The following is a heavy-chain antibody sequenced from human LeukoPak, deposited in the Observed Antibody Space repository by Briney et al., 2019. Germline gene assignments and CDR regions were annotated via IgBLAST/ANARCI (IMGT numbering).Heavy chain of an antibody. CDR1: GYTFTSYD. CDR3: ARDFASGWNFDY. V-gene: IGHV1-2*04. CDR2: INPNSGGT. D-gene: IGHD6-19*01. Sequence: ASVKVSCKASGYTFTSYDINWVRQAPGQGLEWMGWINPNSGGTNYAQKFQGWVTMTRDTSISTAYMELSRLKSNDTAVYYCARDFASGWNFDYWGQGTLVTVSS. J-gene: IGHJ4*02.